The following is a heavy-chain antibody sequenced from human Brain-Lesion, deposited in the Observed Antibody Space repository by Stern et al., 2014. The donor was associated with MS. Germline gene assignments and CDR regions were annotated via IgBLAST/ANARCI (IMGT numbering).Heavy chain of an antibody. CDR1: GYTLTELS. V-gene: IGHV1-24*01. J-gene: IGHJ4*02. Sequence: VQLVESGAEVKKPGASVKVSCKVSGYTLTELSTHWVRQAPRKGLEWMGGFDPEDGETIYAQKFQGRVTMTEDTSTDTAYMELSSLRSEDTAVYYCATLSPGAGGNYYRHFDYWGQGTLVTVSS. D-gene: IGHD1-26*01. CDR3: ATLSPGAGGNYYRHFDY. CDR2: FDPEDGET.